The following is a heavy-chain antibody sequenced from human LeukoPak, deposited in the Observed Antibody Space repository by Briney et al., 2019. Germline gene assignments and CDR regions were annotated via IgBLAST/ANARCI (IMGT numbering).Heavy chain of an antibody. CDR1: GYTFTSYY. D-gene: IGHD1-1*01. CDR2: INPSGGST. J-gene: IGHJ3*02. CDR3: ATSLYTTGTTWYAFDI. Sequence: VASVKVSCKASGYTFTSYYMHWVRQAPGQGLEWMGIINPSGGSTSCAQKFQGRVTMTRDMSTSTVYMELSRLRSDDTAVYYCATSLYTTGTTWYAFDIWGQGTMVTVSS. V-gene: IGHV1-46*01.